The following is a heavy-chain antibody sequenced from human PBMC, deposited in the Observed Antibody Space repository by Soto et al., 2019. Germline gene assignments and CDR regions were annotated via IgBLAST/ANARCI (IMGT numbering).Heavy chain of an antibody. CDR1: GLTFNTYN. Sequence: PGGSLRLSCAAPGLTFNTYNMNWVRQAPGKGLEWVSSTSSSSAYIYYADSVKGRFTISRDNAKNLLFLQMNSLRAEDTAVYYCARDGGSGLSWFDPWGQGTQVTVSS. CDR2: TSSSSAYI. V-gene: IGHV3-21*01. CDR3: ARDGGSGLSWFDP. J-gene: IGHJ5*02. D-gene: IGHD6-19*01.